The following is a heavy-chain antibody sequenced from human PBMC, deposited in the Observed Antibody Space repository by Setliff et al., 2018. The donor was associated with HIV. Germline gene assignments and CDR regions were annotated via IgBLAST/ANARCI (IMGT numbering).Heavy chain of an antibody. D-gene: IGHD1-26*01. CDR3: ARDRIIWWEIPGGAHDASDI. CDR2: ISSNGGST. V-gene: IGHV3-64*01. Sequence: GGSLRLSCAASGFTFSSYAMHWVRQAPGKGLEYVSAISSNGGSTYYANSVKGRFTISRDNSKNTLYLQMGSLRAEDMAVYYCARDRIIWWEIPGGAHDASDIWGQGTMVTVSS. CDR1: GFTFSSYA. J-gene: IGHJ3*02.